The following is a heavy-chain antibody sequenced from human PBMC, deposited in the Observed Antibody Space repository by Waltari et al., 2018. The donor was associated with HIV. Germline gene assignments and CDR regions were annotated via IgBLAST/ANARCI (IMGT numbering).Heavy chain of an antibody. CDR1: GFTFSSYW. D-gene: IGHD3-22*01. CDR2: IKQDGSEK. J-gene: IGHJ3*02. V-gene: IGHV3-7*01. Sequence: GGGLVQPGGSLRLSCAASGFTFSSYWMSWVRQAPGKGLEWVANIKQDGSEKYYVDSVKGRFTISRDNAKNSLYLQMNSLRAEDTAVYYCARGLIVVVLDAFDIWGQGTMVTVSS. CDR3: ARGLIVVVLDAFDI.